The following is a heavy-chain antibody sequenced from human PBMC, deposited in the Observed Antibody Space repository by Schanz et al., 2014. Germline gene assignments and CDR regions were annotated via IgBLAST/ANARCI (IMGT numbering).Heavy chain of an antibody. CDR2: LYNNGAA. CDR3: ARDRPSGYALDF. Sequence: EVQVVESGGGLVQPGGSLRLSCAASGFTLTSYALTWVRQPPGKGLEWVSVLYNNGAAYYAESVKGRFTISRDNSKKTLYVQMNSLRAEDTAVYYCARDRPSGYALDFWGQGTLVTVSS. J-gene: IGHJ4*02. CDR1: GFTLTSYA. V-gene: IGHV3-66*02. D-gene: IGHD5-12*01.